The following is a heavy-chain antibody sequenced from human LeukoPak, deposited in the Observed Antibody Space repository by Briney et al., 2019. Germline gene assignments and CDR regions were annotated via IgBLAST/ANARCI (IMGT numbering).Heavy chain of an antibody. J-gene: IGHJ2*01. Sequence: ASVKVSCKASGCTFTGYYMHWVRQAPGQGLEWMGWINPNSGGTNYAQKFQGRVTMTRDTSISTAYMELSRLRSDDTAVYYCVREVIDTAMVPNYWYFDLWGRGTLVTVSP. CDR3: VREVIDTAMVPNYWYFDL. D-gene: IGHD5-18*01. CDR2: INPNSGGT. V-gene: IGHV1-2*02. CDR1: GCTFTGYY.